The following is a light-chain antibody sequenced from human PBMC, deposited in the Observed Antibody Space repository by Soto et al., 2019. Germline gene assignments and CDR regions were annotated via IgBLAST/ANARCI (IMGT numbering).Light chain of an antibody. V-gene: IGLV2-14*03. CDR3: SSYTSIIAVV. J-gene: IGLJ2*01. CDR1: SYDIGPYNY. CDR2: DVT. Sequence: QSALTQPASVSGSPGQSITISCTGTSYDIGPYNYVSWYQQHPGKAPKLLIYDVTNRASGVSDRFSGSQSGRTASLTISGLQAEDEADYYCSSYTSIIAVVFGGGTKLTVL.